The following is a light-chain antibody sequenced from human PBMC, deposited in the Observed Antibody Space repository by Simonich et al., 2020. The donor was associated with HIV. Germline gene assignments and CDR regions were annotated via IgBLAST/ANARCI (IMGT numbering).Light chain of an antibody. Sequence: DIVMTQSPDSLAVSLGERATINCKSSQSVLERSNNKNYFAWYQQQPGQPPKLLFYWASTREAGVPDRFSGSGSGTDFTLTISSLQAEDVAIYYCQQYYSTPRTFGPGTKVDIK. CDR3: QQYYSTPRT. CDR2: WAS. V-gene: IGKV4-1*01. J-gene: IGKJ3*01. CDR1: QSVLERSNNKNY.